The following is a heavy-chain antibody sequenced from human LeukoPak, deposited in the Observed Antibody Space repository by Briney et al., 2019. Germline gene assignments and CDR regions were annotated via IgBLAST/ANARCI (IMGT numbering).Heavy chain of an antibody. CDR1: GFTVSSNY. D-gene: IGHD6-19*01. Sequence: PGGSLRLSCAASGFTVSSNYMSWVRQAPGKGLEWVAFIRYDGSNKYYADSVKGRFTISRDNSKNTLYLQMNSLRAEDTAVYYCAGAVAGTVRFDYWGQGALVTVSS. J-gene: IGHJ4*02. V-gene: IGHV3-30*02. CDR2: IRYDGSNK. CDR3: AGAVAGTVRFDY.